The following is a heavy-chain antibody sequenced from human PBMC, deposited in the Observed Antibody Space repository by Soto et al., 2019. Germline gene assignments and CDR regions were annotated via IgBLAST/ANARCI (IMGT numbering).Heavy chain of an antibody. D-gene: IGHD3-3*01. CDR2: IWYDGSNK. V-gene: IGHV3-33*01. CDR1: GFTFSSYG. CDR3: ARDRAPTGYDFWSGSNYYYYYMDV. Sequence: QVQLVESGGGVVQPGRSLRLSCAASGFTFSSYGMHWVRQAPGKGLEWVAVIWYDGSNKYYADSVKGRFTISRDNSKNTLYLQMNSLRAEDTAVYYCARDRAPTGYDFWSGSNYYYYYMDVWGKGTTVTVSS. J-gene: IGHJ6*03.